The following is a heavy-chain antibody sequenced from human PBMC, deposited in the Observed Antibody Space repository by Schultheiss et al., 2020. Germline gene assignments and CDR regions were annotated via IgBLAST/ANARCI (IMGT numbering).Heavy chain of an antibody. CDR1: GFTFSSYG. CDR3: ARGCSSTSCRLDYYYMDV. CDR2: IWYDGSNK. D-gene: IGHD2-2*01. V-gene: IGHV3-33*01. J-gene: IGHJ6*03. Sequence: GGSLRLSCAASGFTFSSYGMHWVRQAPGKGLEWVAVIWYDGSNKYYADSVKGRFTISRDNSKNTLYLQMNSLRAEDTAVYYCARGCSSTSCRLDYYYMDVWGKGTTVIVS.